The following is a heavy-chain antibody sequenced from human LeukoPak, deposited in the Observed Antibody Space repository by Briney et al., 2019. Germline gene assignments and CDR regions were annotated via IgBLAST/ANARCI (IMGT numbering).Heavy chain of an antibody. Sequence: SVKVSCKASGFTFTSSAVQWVRQARGQRLEWIGWIVVGSGNTNHAQKFQERVTITRDMSTSTAYMELSSLRSEDTAVYYCAAAPLLAVAALFDFDYWGQGTLVTVSS. V-gene: IGHV1-58*01. CDR1: GFTFTSSA. D-gene: IGHD6-19*01. CDR3: AAAPLLAVAALFDFDY. CDR2: IVVGSGNT. J-gene: IGHJ4*02.